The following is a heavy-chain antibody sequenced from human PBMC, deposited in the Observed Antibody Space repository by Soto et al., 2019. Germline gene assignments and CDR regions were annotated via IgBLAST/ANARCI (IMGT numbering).Heavy chain of an antibody. CDR3: ARDERRHYAFWRGYSQGFAY. D-gene: IGHD3-3*01. CDR2: INAGNVNT. CDR1: GYTFTTYA. Sequence: ASVKVSCKASGYTFTTYAMHWVRQAPGQRLEWMGWINAGNVNTKSSQKFQGRVTITRDTSAITAYMELSSLRSEDTALYYCARDERRHYAFWRGYSQGFAYWGQGALVTVSS. J-gene: IGHJ4*02. V-gene: IGHV1-3*01.